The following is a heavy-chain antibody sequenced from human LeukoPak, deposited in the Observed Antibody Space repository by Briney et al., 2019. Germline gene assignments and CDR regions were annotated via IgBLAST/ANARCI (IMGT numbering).Heavy chain of an antibody. CDR2: IYYSGTT. Sequence: PSETLSLTCTVSGGSISGYYWNWIRQPPGKGLEWIGYIYYSGTTNYNPSLKSRVTISVDTSKNQFSLKLSSVTAADTAVYFCARCSTWYYGMDVWGQGTTVTVS. D-gene: IGHD6-13*01. J-gene: IGHJ6*02. CDR1: GGSISGYY. CDR3: ARCSTWYYGMDV. V-gene: IGHV4-59*01.